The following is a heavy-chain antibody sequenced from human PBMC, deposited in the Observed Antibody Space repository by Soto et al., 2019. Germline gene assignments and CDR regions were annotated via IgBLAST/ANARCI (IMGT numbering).Heavy chain of an antibody. J-gene: IGHJ6*03. V-gene: IGHV3-64*01. CDR1: GVTFSNYE. D-gene: IGHD6-13*01. CDR2: ISNNGAHT. CDR3: ARRGYGSRWPNVYMDV. Sequence: EAQLVESGGGLVQPGGSLRLSCAASGVTFSNYEMHWVRQAPGKGLEYVSGISNNGAHTDYAKSVKGRFTISRDNSENTLYLQMGSLRAEDMALYSCARRGYGSRWPNVYMDVWGKGTTVTVSS.